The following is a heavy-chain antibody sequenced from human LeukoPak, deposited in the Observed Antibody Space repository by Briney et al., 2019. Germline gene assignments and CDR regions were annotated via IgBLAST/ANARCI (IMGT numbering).Heavy chain of an antibody. CDR2: MKSDGTEK. CDR1: GFTFSNYW. V-gene: IGHV3-7*01. J-gene: IGHJ4*02. Sequence: PGGSLRLSCVASGFTFSNYWMRWVRQAPGKGLEWVADMKSDGTEKNYAQSVNGRFTIARDNAKSSLFLQMNSLGAEDTGFYYCARGGLYSFDSWGQGTLVTVSS. CDR3: ARGGLYSFDS. D-gene: IGHD2-21*01.